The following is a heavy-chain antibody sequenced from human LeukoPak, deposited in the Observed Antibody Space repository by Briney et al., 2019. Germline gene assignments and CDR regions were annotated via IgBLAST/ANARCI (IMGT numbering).Heavy chain of an antibody. V-gene: IGHV1-18*04. CDR2: IGAYNGDT. D-gene: IGHD2-15*01. Sequence: ASVKVSCKPSGYTFTSFGISWVRQAPGQGLEWMGWIGAYNGDTNHAQKFQGRVTMTTDTSTSTAFMDLRSLRSDDTAVYYCTRDHCSGDNCPSFDYWGQGTLVTVS. CDR3: TRDHCSGDNCPSFDY. J-gene: IGHJ4*02. CDR1: GYTFTSFG.